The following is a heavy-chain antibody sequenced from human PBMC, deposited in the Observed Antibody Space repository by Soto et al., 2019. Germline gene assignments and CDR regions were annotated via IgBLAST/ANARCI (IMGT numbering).Heavy chain of an antibody. V-gene: IGHV3-66*04. D-gene: IGHD5-18*01. J-gene: IGHJ4*02. CDR3: ARHGYNYGGGYFDY. CDR1: GVTVSSNN. Sequence: EVQLVESGGGLVQPGGSLRLSCAASGVTVSSNNMSWVRQAPGKGLEWVSVIYSGGSTYYADSEKGRFTISRDNSKNTLYLQMNSLRAEDTAVYYCARHGYNYGGGYFDYWGQGTLVTVSS. CDR2: IYSGGST.